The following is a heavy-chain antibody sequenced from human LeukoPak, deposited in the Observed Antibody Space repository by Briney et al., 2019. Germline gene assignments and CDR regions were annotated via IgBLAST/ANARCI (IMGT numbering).Heavy chain of an antibody. D-gene: IGHD3-10*01. CDR3: ARRELLWFGELLNAFDI. V-gene: IGHV5-51*01. Sequence: GESLKISCKGSGYSFTSYWIGWVRQMPGKGLEWMGIIYPGDSDTRYSPSFQGQVTISADKSISTAYLQWSSLKASDTAMYYCARRELLWFGELLNAFDIWGQGTMVTVSS. CDR2: IYPGDSDT. J-gene: IGHJ3*02. CDR1: GYSFTSYW.